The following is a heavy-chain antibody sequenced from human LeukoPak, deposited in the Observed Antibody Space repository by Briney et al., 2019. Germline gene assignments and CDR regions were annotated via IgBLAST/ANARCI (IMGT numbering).Heavy chain of an antibody. CDR3: AREGSSYFDY. J-gene: IGHJ4*02. V-gene: IGHV1-18*01. CDR1: GYTFTSYG. CDR2: ISAYNGNT. Sequence: GASVKVSCKASGYTFTSYGISWVRQAPGQGLEWMGWISAYNGNTNYAQKLQGRVTITADKSTSTAYMELSSLRSEDTAVYYCAREGSSYFDYWGQGTLVTVSS. D-gene: IGHD6-13*01.